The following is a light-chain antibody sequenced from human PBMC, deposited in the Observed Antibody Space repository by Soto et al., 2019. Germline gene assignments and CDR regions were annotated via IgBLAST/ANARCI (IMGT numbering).Light chain of an antibody. CDR2: DNN. CDR3: ATWDYSLTGEV. J-gene: IGLJ2*01. V-gene: IGLV1-51*01. CDR1: SSNIGSNY. Sequence: QSVLTQPPSVSAAPGQKVTISCSGSSSNIGSNYVSWYQQLPGTAPKLLIYDNNKRPSGIPDRFSGSKSGTSGTLDITGLQTGDEDDYYCATWDYSLTGEVFGGGTKLTVL.